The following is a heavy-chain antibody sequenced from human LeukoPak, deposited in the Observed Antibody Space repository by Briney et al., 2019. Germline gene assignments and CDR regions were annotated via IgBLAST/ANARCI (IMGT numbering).Heavy chain of an antibody. V-gene: IGHV4-59*12. CDR3: ASVRGYSSGWYASGFDP. D-gene: IGHD6-19*01. CDR1: GGSISSYY. J-gene: IGHJ5*02. CDR2: IYYSGST. Sequence: KTSETLSLTCTVSGGSISSYYWSWIRQPSGKGLEWIGYIYYSGSTNYNPSLKSRVTISLDTSKNQFSLKLTSVTAADTAVYYCASVRGYSSGWYASGFDPWGQGTLVTVSS.